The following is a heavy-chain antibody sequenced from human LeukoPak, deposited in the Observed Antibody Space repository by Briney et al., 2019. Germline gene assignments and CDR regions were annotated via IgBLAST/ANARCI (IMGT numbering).Heavy chain of an antibody. J-gene: IGHJ4*02. D-gene: IGHD5-18*01. CDR3: TTDATWIQLWLPYDY. CDR1: GFTFGDYG. CDR2: IRSKAHGAAT. V-gene: IGHV3-49*04. Sequence: GRSLRLSCTTSGFTFGDYGMIWVRQAPGKGLEWVGLIRSKAHGAATEYAASVKDRFTISRDDSKSIAYLQMNSLKAEDTAVYYCTTDATWIQLWLPYDYWGQGTLVPVSS.